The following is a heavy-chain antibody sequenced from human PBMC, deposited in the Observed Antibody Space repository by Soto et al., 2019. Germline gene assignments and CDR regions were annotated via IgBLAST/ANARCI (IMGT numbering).Heavy chain of an antibody. D-gene: IGHD3-3*01. CDR1: GFTFSSYS. CDR3: ARSRITIFGVVIRYYYGMDV. Sequence: GGSLRLSCAASGFTFSSYSMNWVRQAPGKGLEWVSSISSSSSYIYYADSVKGRFTISRDNAKNSLYLQMNSLRAEDTAVYYCARSRITIFGVVIRYYYGMDVWGQGTTVTVSS. V-gene: IGHV3-21*01. J-gene: IGHJ6*02. CDR2: ISSSSSYI.